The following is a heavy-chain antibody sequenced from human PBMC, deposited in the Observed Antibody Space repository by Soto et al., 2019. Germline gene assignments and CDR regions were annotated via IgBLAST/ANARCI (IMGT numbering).Heavy chain of an antibody. V-gene: IGHV3-7*05. CDR1: GFTFSSYW. CDR2: IKQDGSEK. D-gene: IGHD5-18*01. CDR3: AKLRRGYSYGFWVAGKPMENYFDY. J-gene: IGHJ4*02. Sequence: EVQLVESGGGLVQPGGSLRLSCAASGFTFSSYWMSWVRQAPGKGLEWVANIKQDGSEKYYVDSVKGRFTISRDNAKNSLYLQMNSLRAEDTAVYYCAKLRRGYSYGFWVAGKPMENYFDYWGQGTLVTVSS.